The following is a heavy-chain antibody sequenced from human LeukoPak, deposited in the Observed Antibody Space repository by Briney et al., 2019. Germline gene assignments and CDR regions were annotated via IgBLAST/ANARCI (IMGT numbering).Heavy chain of an antibody. J-gene: IGHJ4*02. CDR3: ARIGYSYGYADDY. CDR1: GYTFTSYD. CDR2: MNPNSGNT. Sequence: GASVKVSCKASGYTFTSYDINWVRQATGQGLEWMGWMNPNSGNTGYAQKFQGRVTMTEDTSTGTAYMELSSLRSEDTAVYYCARIGYSYGYADDYWGQGTLVTVSS. V-gene: IGHV1-8*01. D-gene: IGHD5-18*01.